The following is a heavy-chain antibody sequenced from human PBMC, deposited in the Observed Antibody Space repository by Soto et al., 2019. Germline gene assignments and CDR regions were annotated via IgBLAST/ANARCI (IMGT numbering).Heavy chain of an antibody. CDR3: ARTLDYGDYVSYFDY. Sequence: ASVKVSCKASGYTFTSYGISWVRQAPGQGLEWMGWISAYNGNTNYAQKLQGRVTMTTDTSTSTAYMEPRSLRSDDTALYYCARTLDYGDYVSYFDYWGQGTLVTVSS. CDR2: ISAYNGNT. CDR1: GYTFTSYG. J-gene: IGHJ4*02. V-gene: IGHV1-18*01. D-gene: IGHD4-17*01.